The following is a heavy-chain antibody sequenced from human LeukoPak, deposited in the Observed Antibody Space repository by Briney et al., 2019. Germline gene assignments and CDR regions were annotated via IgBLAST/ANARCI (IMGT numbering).Heavy chain of an antibody. J-gene: IGHJ4*02. Sequence: SETLSLTCTVSGGSISSSYWSWIRQPPGKGLEWIGYIYYSGSTNYNPSLKSRVTISVDTSKNQFSLKLSSVTAADTAVYYCARAWEFPPVFDYWGQGTLVTVSS. CDR3: ARAWEFPPVFDY. CDR2: IYYSGST. V-gene: IGHV4-59*12. CDR1: GGSISSSY. D-gene: IGHD1-26*01.